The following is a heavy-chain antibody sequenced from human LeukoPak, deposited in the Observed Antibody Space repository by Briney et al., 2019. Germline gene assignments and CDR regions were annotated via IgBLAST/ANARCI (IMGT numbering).Heavy chain of an antibody. CDR3: ARNSSSWYYFDD. Sequence: SGGSLRLSCAASGFTFDDYGMSWVRHAPGKGLEWVSGINWNGGSTGYADSVKGRFTISRDNAKNSLYLQMNSLRAEDTAVYYCARNSSSWYYFDDWGQGTLVTVSS. D-gene: IGHD6-13*01. V-gene: IGHV3-20*04. CDR2: INWNGGST. J-gene: IGHJ4*02. CDR1: GFTFDDYG.